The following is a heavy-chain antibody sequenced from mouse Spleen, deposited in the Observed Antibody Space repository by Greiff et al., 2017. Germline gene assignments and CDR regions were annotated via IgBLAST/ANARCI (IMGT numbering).Heavy chain of an antibody. CDR3: ARGSYHPSFAQ. CDR1: GYTFTSYW. Sequence: VQLQQPGAELVKPGASVKVSCKASGYTFTSYWMHWVKQRPGQGLEWIGRIHPSDSDTNYNQKFKGKATLTVDKSSSPAYMQLSSLTSEDSAVFYCARGSYHPSFAQWGQGTLVTVSA. CDR2: IHPSDSDT. J-gene: IGHJ3*02. V-gene: IGHV1-74*01. D-gene: IGHD1-1*02.